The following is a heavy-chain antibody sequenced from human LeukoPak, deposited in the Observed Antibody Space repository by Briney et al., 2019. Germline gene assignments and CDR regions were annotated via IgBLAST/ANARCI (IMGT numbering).Heavy chain of an antibody. J-gene: IGHJ6*04. CDR2: MNPNSGNT. Sequence: ASVKVSCKASGYTFTSYDINWVRQATGQGLEWMGWMNPNSGNTGYAQKFQGRVTMTRNTSISTAYMELSSLRSEDTAVYYCARDLYASYYYGMDVWGKGTTVTVSS. CDR1: GYTFTSYD. CDR3: ARDLYASYYYGMDV. D-gene: IGHD3-16*01. V-gene: IGHV1-8*01.